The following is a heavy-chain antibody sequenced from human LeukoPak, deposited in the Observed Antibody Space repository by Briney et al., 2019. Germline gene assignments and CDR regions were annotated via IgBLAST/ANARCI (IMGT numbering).Heavy chain of an antibody. CDR3: ARDDRDISSFRFDY. V-gene: IGHV3-21*01. CDR2: ISSHSRDI. Sequence: GGSLRLSCAASGFTFNTYSMNWVRQAPGKGLEWVSSISSHSRDIFYADSVKGRFTISRDNAKNSLHLQMNSLRAEDTAVYYCARDDRDISSFRFDYWGHGILVTVSS. J-gene: IGHJ4*01. CDR1: GFTFNTYS. D-gene: IGHD6-6*01.